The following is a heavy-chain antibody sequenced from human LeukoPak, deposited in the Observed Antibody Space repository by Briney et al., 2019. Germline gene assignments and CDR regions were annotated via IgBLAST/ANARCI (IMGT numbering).Heavy chain of an antibody. CDR1: GFTFGDYA. CDR2: IRSKAYGGTT. Sequence: GGSLRLSCTASGFTFGDYAMSWVRQAPGKGLEWVGFIRSKAYGGTTEYAASVKGRFTISRDDSKSIAYLQMNSLKTDDTAVYYCTRDAAHLRYWGQRTLVTVSS. CDR3: TRDAAHLRY. D-gene: IGHD6-13*01. V-gene: IGHV3-49*04. J-gene: IGHJ4*02.